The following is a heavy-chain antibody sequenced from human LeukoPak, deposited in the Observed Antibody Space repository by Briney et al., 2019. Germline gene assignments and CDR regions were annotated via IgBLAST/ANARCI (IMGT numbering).Heavy chain of an antibody. Sequence: ASVKVSCKASGGTFSSYATSWVRQAPGQGLEWMGGIIPIFGTANYAQKFQGRVTITADKSTSTAYMELSSLRSEDTAVYYCAREAIGAVAGYDYWGQGTLVTVSS. V-gene: IGHV1-69*06. CDR2: IIPIFGTA. CDR1: GGTFSSYA. CDR3: AREAIGAVAGYDY. J-gene: IGHJ4*02. D-gene: IGHD6-19*01.